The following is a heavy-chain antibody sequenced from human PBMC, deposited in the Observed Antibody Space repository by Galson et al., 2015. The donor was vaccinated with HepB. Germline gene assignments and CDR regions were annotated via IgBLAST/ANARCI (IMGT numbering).Heavy chain of an antibody. D-gene: IGHD2-8*01. J-gene: IGHJ4*02. CDR2: SRSKGHGYST. CDR3: ARTDCTSGVCAPFDY. CDR1: GFTFSDYY. V-gene: IGHV3-72*01. Sequence: SLRLSCAASGFTFSDYYMDWVRQAPGKGLEWIGRSRSKGHGYSTEYAASVTGRFTISRDDSKTSLSLQMDSLKTEDTAIYYCARTDCTSGVCAPFDYWGQGSLVAVSS.